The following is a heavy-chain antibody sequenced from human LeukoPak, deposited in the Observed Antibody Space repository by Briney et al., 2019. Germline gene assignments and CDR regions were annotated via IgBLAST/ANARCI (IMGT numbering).Heavy chain of an antibody. Sequence: GGSLRLSCSASGFTFSSYAMHWVRQAPGKGLEYVSAISSNGGSTYYADSVKGKFTISRDNSKNTLYLQMSSLRAEDTAVYYCVKDSWGAAAGTSGYWGQGTLVTVSS. J-gene: IGHJ4*02. CDR3: VKDSWGAAAGTSGY. CDR2: ISSNGGST. D-gene: IGHD6-13*01. CDR1: GFTFSSYA. V-gene: IGHV3-64D*06.